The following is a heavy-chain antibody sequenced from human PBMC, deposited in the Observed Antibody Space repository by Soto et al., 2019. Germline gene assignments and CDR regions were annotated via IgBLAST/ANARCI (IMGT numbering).Heavy chain of an antibody. V-gene: IGHV3-53*01. J-gene: IGHJ4*02. CDR3: ATERGGGGY. CDR2: IYSGGYT. D-gene: IGHD3-10*01. CDR1: GFTVSNNY. Sequence: EVQLVESGGGLIQPGGSLRLSCAVSGFTVSNNYMSWVRQAPGKGLEGVSVIYSGGYTAYGDSVKGRFTISRDNSKNTIDLQMKGRRPDAPAVYYGATERGGGGYWGQGTLVTVSS.